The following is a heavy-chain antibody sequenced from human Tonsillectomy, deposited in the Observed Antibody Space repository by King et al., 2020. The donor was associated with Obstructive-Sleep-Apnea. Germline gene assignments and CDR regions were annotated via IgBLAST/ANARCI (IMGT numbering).Heavy chain of an antibody. V-gene: IGHV3-33*06. CDR2: IWYDGTSK. D-gene: IGHD6-13*01. J-gene: IGHJ4*02. Sequence: VQLVESGGGVVQPGRSLRLSCEASGFTFSPYNMHWVRQAPGKGLEWVAVIWYDGTSKYYADSVKGRFTISRDNSKNTLYLQMNSLRAEDTAMYYCAKSPIIAAAGYFDYWGPGTLVTVSS. CDR1: GFTFSPYN. CDR3: AKSPIIAAAGYFDY.